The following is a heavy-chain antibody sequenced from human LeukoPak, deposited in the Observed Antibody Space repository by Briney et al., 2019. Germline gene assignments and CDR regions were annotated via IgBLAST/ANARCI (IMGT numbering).Heavy chain of an antibody. CDR3: ARDYGVATPGYFQH. V-gene: IGHV4-4*07. J-gene: IGHJ1*01. CDR1: GGSISSYY. CDR2: IYTSGST. D-gene: IGHD5-12*01. Sequence: SETLSLTCTVSGGSISSYYWSWIRQPAGKGLEWIGRIYTSGSTNYNPSLKSRVTMSVDASKNQFSLKLSSVTAADTAVYYCARDYGVATPGYFQHWGQGTLVTVSS.